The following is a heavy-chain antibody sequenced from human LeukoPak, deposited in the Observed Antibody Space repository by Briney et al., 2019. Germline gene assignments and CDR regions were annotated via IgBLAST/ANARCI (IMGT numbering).Heavy chain of an antibody. J-gene: IGHJ4*02. D-gene: IGHD3-22*01. CDR1: GGSISSYY. CDR3: ARGGYYYGSSGDRSFSDY. V-gene: IGHV4-59*12. Sequence: SETLSLTCTVSGGSISSYYWSWIRQPPGKGLEWIGYIYYSGSTNYNPSLKSRVTISVDTSKNQFSLKLSSVTAADTAVYYCARGGYYYGSSGDRSFSDYWGQGTLVTVSS. CDR2: IYYSGST.